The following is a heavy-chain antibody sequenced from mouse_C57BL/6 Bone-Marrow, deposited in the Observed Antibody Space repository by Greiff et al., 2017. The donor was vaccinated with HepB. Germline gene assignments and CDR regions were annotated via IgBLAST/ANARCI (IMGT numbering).Heavy chain of an antibody. CDR3: ARGYYWYFDV. V-gene: IGHV1-61*01. J-gene: IGHJ1*03. CDR1: GYTFTSYW. CDR2: IYPSDSET. Sequence: VQLQQSGAELVRPGSSVKLSCKASGYTFTSYWMDWVKQRPGQGLEWIGNIYPSDSETHYNQKFKDKATLTVDKSSSTAYMQLSSLPSEDSAVYYCARGYYWYFDVWGTGTTVTVSS.